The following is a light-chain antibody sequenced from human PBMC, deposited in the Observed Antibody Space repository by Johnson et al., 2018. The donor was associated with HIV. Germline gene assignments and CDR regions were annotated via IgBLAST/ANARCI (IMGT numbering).Light chain of an antibody. CDR2: DNN. Sequence: QSVLTQPPSVSAAPGQKVTISCFGSDSDIGNNYVSWYQQLPGTAPKLLIYDNNKRPSGIPDRFSGSKSGTSATLDITGLQTGDEADYYCETWDSGLGAVYVFGPGTNVTVL. J-gene: IGLJ1*01. CDR1: DSDIGNNY. CDR3: ETWDSGLGAVYV. V-gene: IGLV1-51*01.